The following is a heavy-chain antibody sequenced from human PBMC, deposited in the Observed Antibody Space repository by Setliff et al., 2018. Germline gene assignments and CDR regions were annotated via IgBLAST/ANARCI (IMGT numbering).Heavy chain of an antibody. CDR3: ASAPLLYSDSSGLSGTFDI. D-gene: IGHD3-22*01. CDR1: GGSISSGDYY. Sequence: LSLTCTVSGGSISSGDYYWSWIRQPPGKGLEFVGYIYYSGSTYYNPSLKSRVTISIDTSKNQFSLKVNSVTAADTAVYYCASAPLLYSDSSGLSGTFDIWGQGTMVTVS. J-gene: IGHJ3*02. CDR2: IYYSGST. V-gene: IGHV4-30-4*08.